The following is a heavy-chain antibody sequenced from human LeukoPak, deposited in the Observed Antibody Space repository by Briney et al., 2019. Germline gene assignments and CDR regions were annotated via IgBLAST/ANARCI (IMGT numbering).Heavy chain of an antibody. J-gene: IGHJ5*02. V-gene: IGHV4-30-2*01. CDR1: GGSISSGGYY. CDR2: IYHSGST. CDR3: ARGVGIAANWFDP. Sequence: PSETLSLTCTVSGGSISSGGYYWSWIRQPPGKGLEWIGYIYHSGSTYYNPSLKSRVTTSVDRSKNQFSLKLSSVTAADTAVYYCARGVGIAANWFDPWGQGTLVTVSS. D-gene: IGHD6-13*01.